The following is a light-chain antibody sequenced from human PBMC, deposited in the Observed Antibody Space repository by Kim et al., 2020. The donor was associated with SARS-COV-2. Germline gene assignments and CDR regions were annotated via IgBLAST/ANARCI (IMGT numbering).Light chain of an antibody. CDR1: QNVNTW. Sequence: DIQMTQSPSTLSASVGDRVTITCRASQNVNTWLAWYQQRPGKAPQVLIYDASNLESGVPSRFSGSGSGTKFTLTISGLQPDDFATYYCQQYNDHELTFGGGTKVDIK. V-gene: IGKV1-5*01. CDR2: DAS. CDR3: QQYNDHELT. J-gene: IGKJ4*01.